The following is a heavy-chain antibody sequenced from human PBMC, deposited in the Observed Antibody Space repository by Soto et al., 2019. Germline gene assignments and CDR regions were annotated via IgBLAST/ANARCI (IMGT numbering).Heavy chain of an antibody. CDR1: GYTFTGYY. CDR2: INPNSGSS. D-gene: IGHD3-22*01. CDR3: AGRSPVHYYYSSGYCVH. J-gene: IGHJ4*02. Sequence: ASVKVSCKASGYTFTGYYMHCVRQSPGQYLELMGWINPNSGSSNYAQKFQRWVIMTRYTAISTAYMELSRLRSDDTAGYYPAGRSPVHYYYSSGYCVHWGESALAT. V-gene: IGHV1-2*04.